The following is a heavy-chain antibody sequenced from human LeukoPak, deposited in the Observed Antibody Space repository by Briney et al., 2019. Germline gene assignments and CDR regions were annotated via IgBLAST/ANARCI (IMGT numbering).Heavy chain of an antibody. CDR3: ANLEGLILGAVDY. J-gene: IGHJ4*02. V-gene: IGHV3-43*02. CDR2: ISGCGGCT. Sequence: GGSLRLSCAASGFTFEDYAMHWVRQAPGEGLEWVSLISGCGGCTYYADSVKGRFTISRDNRKTSMYLQMNSLRPEDTALYYCANLEGLILGAVDYWGQGTLVTVSS. D-gene: IGHD1-26*01. CDR1: GFTFEDYA.